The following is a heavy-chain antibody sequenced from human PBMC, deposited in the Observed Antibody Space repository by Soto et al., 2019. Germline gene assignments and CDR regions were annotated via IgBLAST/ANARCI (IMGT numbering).Heavy chain of an antibody. CDR1: GVSTSSGNW. CDR2: IFHDGTA. CDR3: ARLVYDTRLNYMYFDF. J-gene: IGHJ4*02. D-gene: IGHD2-8*01. V-gene: IGHV4-4*02. Sequence: SETLSLTCAVSGVSTSSGNWWTWVRQTPQRGLEYIGEIFHDGTANYYPSFERRVAISVDTSKNQFSLKLTSVTAADTAIYFCARLVYDTRLNYMYFDFWGQGALVTVSS.